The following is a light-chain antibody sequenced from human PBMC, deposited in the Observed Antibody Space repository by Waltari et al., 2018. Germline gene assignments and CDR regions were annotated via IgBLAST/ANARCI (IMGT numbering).Light chain of an antibody. J-gene: IGLJ2*01. Sequence: SFVLTQPPSVSVAQGKTARITCGVNDIGSNSVNWLQEKPGQAPLLVIYYDSDRPSGIPERFSGSNSGNTATLTISRVEAGDEADYYCQVWDSYGDHLVVFGGGTNLSVV. CDR2: YDS. V-gene: IGLV3-21*01. CDR1: DIGSNS. CDR3: QVWDSYGDHLVV.